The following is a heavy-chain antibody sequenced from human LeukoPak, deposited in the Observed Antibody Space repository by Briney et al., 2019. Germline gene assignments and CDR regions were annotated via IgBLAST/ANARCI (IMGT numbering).Heavy chain of an antibody. D-gene: IGHD3-22*01. CDR2: INPNSGGT. CDR3: ARTNYYDNSGLDY. CDR1: GYTFTGYY. J-gene: IGHJ4*02. V-gene: IGHV1-2*02. Sequence: GASVKVSCKASGYTFTGYYIHWVRQAPGQGLEWMGWINPNSGGTNYAQKFQGRVTMTRDTSISTAYMELSRLRSDDTAVYYCARTNYYDNSGLDYWGQGTLVTVSS.